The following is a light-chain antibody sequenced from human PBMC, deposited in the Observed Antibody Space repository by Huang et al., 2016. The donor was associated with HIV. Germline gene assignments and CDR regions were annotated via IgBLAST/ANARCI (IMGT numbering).Light chain of an antibody. CDR2: WAS. CDR1: QSVYSSSTSKDY. J-gene: IGKJ1*01. CDR3: QQYYSSPQT. V-gene: IGKV4-1*01. Sequence: DIIMNQSPDSLAVSLGERATLNCRSSQSVYSSSTSKDYMAWFQQKPGQPPRLLLFWASTREAGVPDRFTGSGSGTHFTLTIASLEAEDAAIYYCQQYYSSPQTFGQGTRVEVK.